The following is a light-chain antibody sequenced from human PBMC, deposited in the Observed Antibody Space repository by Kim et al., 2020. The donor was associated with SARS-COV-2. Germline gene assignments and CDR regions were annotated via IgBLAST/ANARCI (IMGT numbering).Light chain of an antibody. Sequence: DIQMTQFPSTLSGSVGDRVTITCRASQSFNDWLAWYQQKPGKAPNLLIYKASNLKSGVSSRFSGSGSGTEFTLTISSLQPDDAATYYCQQYSHYSRTFGQGTKVDLK. CDR1: QSFNDW. CDR3: QQYSHYSRT. V-gene: IGKV1-5*03. CDR2: KAS. J-gene: IGKJ1*01.